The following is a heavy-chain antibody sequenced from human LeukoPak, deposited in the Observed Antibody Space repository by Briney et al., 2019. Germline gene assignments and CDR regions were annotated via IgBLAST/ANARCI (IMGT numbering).Heavy chain of an antibody. CDR3: AKDRETYDTSGYYFVRVFTHFHY. V-gene: IGHV3-23*01. J-gene: IGHJ4*02. D-gene: IGHD3-22*01. CDR1: GFTFSNYA. CDR2: IRSSGSGGST. Sequence: GGSLRLSCAASGFTFSNYAMNWVRQAPGKGLEWVSVIRSSGSGGSTYYADSVKGRFTISRDNSKNTLYLQMNSLRAEDTAVYYCAKDRETYDTSGYYFVRVFTHFHYWGQGTLVTVSS.